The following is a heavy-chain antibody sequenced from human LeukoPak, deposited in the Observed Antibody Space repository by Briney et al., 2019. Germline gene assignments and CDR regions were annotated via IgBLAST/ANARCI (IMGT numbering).Heavy chain of an antibody. CDR2: IYYSGST. CDR3: ARHGYYGSGSGFDY. V-gene: IGHV4-59*08. D-gene: IGHD3-10*01. Sequence: SETLSLTCTVSGGSISSYYWSWIRQPPGKGLEWIGYIYYSGSTNYNPSLKSRVTISAHTSKNQFSLKLSSVTAADTAVYYCARHGYYGSGSGFDYWGQGTLVTVSS. CDR1: GGSISSYY. J-gene: IGHJ4*02.